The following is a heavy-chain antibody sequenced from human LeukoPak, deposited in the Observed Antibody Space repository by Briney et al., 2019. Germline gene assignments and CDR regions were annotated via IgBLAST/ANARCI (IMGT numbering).Heavy chain of an antibody. J-gene: IGHJ5*02. CDR3: ASHYYYGAGSYYNRWFDP. V-gene: IGHV4-59*08. D-gene: IGHD3-10*01. CDR2: IYSSGST. Sequence: SETLSLTCNVSGGSIRGYYWSWIRQPPGKGLEWIGYIYSSGSTNYNPSLKSRVTMSVDTSKNQFSLKLSSVTAADTALYYCASHYYYGAGSYYNRWFDPWGQGTLVTVSS. CDR1: GGSIRGYY.